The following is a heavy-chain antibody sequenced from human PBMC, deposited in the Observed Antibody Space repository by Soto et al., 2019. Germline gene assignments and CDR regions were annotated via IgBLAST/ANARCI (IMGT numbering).Heavy chain of an antibody. Sequence: PSETLSLTCTVSGGSISSYYWSWIRQPPGKGLEWIGYIYYSGSTNYNPSLKSRVTISVDTSKNQFSLKLSSVTAADTAVYYCAREIYYYDSSGYYYARRYYGMDVWGQGTTVTVSS. J-gene: IGHJ6*02. CDR1: GGSISSYY. CDR2: IYYSGST. CDR3: AREIYYYDSSGYYYARRYYGMDV. V-gene: IGHV4-59*01. D-gene: IGHD3-22*01.